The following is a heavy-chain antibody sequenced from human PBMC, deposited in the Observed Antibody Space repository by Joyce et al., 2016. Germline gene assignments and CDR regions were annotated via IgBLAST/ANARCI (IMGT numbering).Heavy chain of an antibody. CDR2: MTPSSGNT. V-gene: IGHV1-8*01. CDR1: GYTFTNFD. J-gene: IGHJ4*02. CDR3: ARNKYGTGDFDF. D-gene: IGHD7-27*01. Sequence: QVQLVQSGAEVKKPGASVKVSCKASGYTFTNFDINWVRQAPGQGLEWLGWMTPSSGNTGYAQNFQGRVTMTRDTSISTAYMELSSLRSEDTAVYFCARNKYGTGDFDFWGQGTPVTVSS.